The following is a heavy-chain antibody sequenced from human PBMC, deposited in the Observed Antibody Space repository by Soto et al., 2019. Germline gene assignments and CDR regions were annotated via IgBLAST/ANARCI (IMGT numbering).Heavy chain of an antibody. CDR3: GRGVTPPPVFAS. Sequence: GGSLRLSCAASGFTFSSYSMNWVRQAPGKGLEWVSSISSSSSYIYYADSVKGRSTISRDNAKNSLYLQMNSLRAEDTAVYYCGRGVTPPPVFASWGQGTWVTVSS. CDR2: ISSSSSYI. D-gene: IGHD3-10*01. CDR1: GFTFSSYS. J-gene: IGHJ4*02. V-gene: IGHV3-21*01.